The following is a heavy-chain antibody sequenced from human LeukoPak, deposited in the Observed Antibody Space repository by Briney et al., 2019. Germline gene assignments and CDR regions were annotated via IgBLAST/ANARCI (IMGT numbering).Heavy chain of an antibody. CDR3: AREYYDSSGYAIDY. V-gene: IGHV1-69*05. Sequence: SVKLSCKASGGTFSSYAISWVRRAPGQRLEWMGGIIPIFGTAYYAQKFQGRVTIATDESTSTAYMELSSLRAEDTAVYYGAREYYDSSGYAIDYWGQGTLVTVSS. CDR2: IIPIFGTA. J-gene: IGHJ4*02. D-gene: IGHD3-22*01. CDR1: GGTFSSYA.